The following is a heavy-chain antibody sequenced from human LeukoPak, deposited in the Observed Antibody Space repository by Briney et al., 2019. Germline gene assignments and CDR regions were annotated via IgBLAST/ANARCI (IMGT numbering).Heavy chain of an antibody. Sequence: SETLSLTCAVYGGSFSGYYWSWIRQPPGKGLEWIGEINHSGSTNYNPSLKSRVTISVDKSKNQFSLKLSSVTAADTAVYYCAREMITLPGLGYWGQGTLVTVSS. V-gene: IGHV4-34*01. J-gene: IGHJ4*02. D-gene: IGHD3-16*01. CDR2: INHSGST. CDR1: GGSFSGYY. CDR3: AREMITLPGLGY.